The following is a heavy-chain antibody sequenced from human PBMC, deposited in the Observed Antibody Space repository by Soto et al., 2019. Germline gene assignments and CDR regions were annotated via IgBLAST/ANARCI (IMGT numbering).Heavy chain of an antibody. Sequence: PSETLSLTCTVSGDSISTFYWSWIRQPPGKGLEWIGYIYYTGSTNYNPSLKSRVTMSVDTSKKPFSLKLTSVNAADTAVYYCARQRGNYFDYWGQGSLVTVSS. V-gene: IGHV4-59*01. J-gene: IGHJ4*02. CDR1: GDSISTFY. CDR2: IYYTGST. D-gene: IGHD3-10*01. CDR3: ARQRGNYFDY.